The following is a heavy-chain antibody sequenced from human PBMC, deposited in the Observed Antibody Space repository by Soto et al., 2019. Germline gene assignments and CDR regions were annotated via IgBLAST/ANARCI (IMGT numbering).Heavy chain of an antibody. J-gene: IGHJ6*02. D-gene: IGHD2-21*02. CDR2: MNPNSGNT. CDR1: GCTFTSYD. V-gene: IGHV1-8*01. CDR3: ARGGVTGYYYYGMDV. Sequence: ASVKVSCKASGCTFTSYDINWVRQATGQGLEWMGWMNPNSGNTGYAQKFQGRVTMTRNTSISTAYMELSSLRSEDTAVYYCARGGVTGYYYYGMDVWGQGTTVTVSS.